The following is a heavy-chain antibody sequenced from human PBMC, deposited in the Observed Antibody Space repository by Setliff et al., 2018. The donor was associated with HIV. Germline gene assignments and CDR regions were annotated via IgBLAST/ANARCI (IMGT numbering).Heavy chain of an antibody. CDR1: GGSISSYY. CDR2: IYTSGST. D-gene: IGHD6-6*01. CDR3: ARSDGQLDPYYYGMDV. J-gene: IGHJ6*02. V-gene: IGHV4-4*09. Sequence: PSETLSLTCTVSGGSISSYYWSRVRQPPGKGLEWIGYIYTSGSTNYNPSLKSRVTISVDTSKNQFSLKLSSVTAADTAVYYCARSDGQLDPYYYGMDVWGQGTTVTVSS.